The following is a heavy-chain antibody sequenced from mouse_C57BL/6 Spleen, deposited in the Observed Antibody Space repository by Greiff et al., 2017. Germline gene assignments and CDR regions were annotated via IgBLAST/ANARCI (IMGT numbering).Heavy chain of an antibody. D-gene: IGHD2-2*01. V-gene: IGHV5-4*03. J-gene: IGHJ2*01. Sequence: DVMLVESGGGLVKPGGSLKLSCAASGFTFSSYAMSWVRQTPEKRLEWVATISDGGSYTYYPDNVKGRFTISRDNAKNNLYLQMSHLKSEDTAMYYCARGDLLWFDWGQGTTLTVSS. CDR3: ARGDLLWFD. CDR1: GFTFSSYA. CDR2: ISDGGSYT.